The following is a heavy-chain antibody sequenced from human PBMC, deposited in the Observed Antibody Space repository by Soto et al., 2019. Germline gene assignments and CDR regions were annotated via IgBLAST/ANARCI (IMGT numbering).Heavy chain of an antibody. Sequence: SQPNPLTYAVSGGNIGNRGYRWSWIRQPPGKGLEWIGYIYHSGSTYYNPSLKSRVTISVDRSKNQFSLKLSSVTAADTAVYYSARGPPFHWGQGTLVTVSS. CDR3: ARGPPFH. D-gene: IGHD3-16*01. V-gene: IGHV4-30-2*01. CDR1: GGNIGNRGYR. CDR2: IYHSGST. J-gene: IGHJ4*02.